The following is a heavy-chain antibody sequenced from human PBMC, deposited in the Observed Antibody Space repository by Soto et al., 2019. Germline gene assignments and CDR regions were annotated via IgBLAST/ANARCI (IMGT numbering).Heavy chain of an antibody. CDR2: IYWNDDK. J-gene: IGHJ4*02. CDR3: AHSPWGAAPDY. Sequence: QITLKESGPTLVKPTQTLTLTCTFYGFSLSARGVGVGWIRQPPGKALEWLALIYWNDDKRYRPSLQSRLTITKDASKNQVVFSMTNVDPADTATYYCAHSPWGAAPDYWGQGTLVTVSS. V-gene: IGHV2-5*01. D-gene: IGHD3-16*01. CDR1: GFSLSARGVG.